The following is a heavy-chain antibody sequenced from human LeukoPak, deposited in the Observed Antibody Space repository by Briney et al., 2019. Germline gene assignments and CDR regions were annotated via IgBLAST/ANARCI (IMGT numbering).Heavy chain of an antibody. J-gene: IGHJ4*01. V-gene: IGHV3-9*01. CDR3: AKDKYSGSYYFLRNFDY. D-gene: IGHD1-26*01. CDR1: GFTFDDYA. Sequence: GGSLRLSCTPSGFTFDDYAMHWLRRATGGGVEWVSGIIWNSGSIGYADAVKGRFTISRDNAKNSLYLQMNSLRAEDTALYYCAKDKYSGSYYFLRNFDYWGHGTLVTVSS. CDR2: IIWNSGSI.